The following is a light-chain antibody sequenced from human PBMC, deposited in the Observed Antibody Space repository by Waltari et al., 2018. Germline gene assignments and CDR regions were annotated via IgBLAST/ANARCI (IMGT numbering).Light chain of an antibody. CDR2: DVS. CDR1: SSDVGNYKY. CDR3: SSYTSSSSFV. V-gene: IGLV2-14*03. J-gene: IGLJ1*01. Sequence: QSALTQPASVSGSPGQSITISCTGTSSDVGNYKYVSWYQQKSGKAPKLMIYDVSNRPSGVSYRFSGSKSGNTASLTISGLQAEDEADYYCSSYTSSSSFVFGSGTTVTVL.